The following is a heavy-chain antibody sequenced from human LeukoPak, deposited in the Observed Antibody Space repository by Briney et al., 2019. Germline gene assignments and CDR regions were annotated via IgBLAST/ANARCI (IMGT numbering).Heavy chain of an antibody. CDR1: GGSISSSNYY. V-gene: IGHV4-39*07. CDR2: IYYSGST. D-gene: IGHD6-19*01. Sequence: SETLSLTCTVSGGSISSSNYYWGWIRQPPGKGLEWIGSIYYSGSTYYNPSLRSRVTISVDTSKNQFSLKLSSVTAADTAVYYCARKMLAVQHDAFDIWGQGTMVTVSP. J-gene: IGHJ3*02. CDR3: ARKMLAVQHDAFDI.